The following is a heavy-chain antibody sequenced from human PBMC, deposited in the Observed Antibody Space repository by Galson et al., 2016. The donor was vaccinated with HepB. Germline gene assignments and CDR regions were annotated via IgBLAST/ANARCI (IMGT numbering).Heavy chain of an antibody. V-gene: IGHV3-11*06. CDR3: GRFPYGPIDY. CDR1: GFRFSDYY. J-gene: IGHJ4*02. D-gene: IGHD3-10*01. Sequence: SLRLSCAASGFRFSDYYMTWIRQPPGKGLEWISDIGYGDTDTRYADSVKGRFTISRDNANNSLYLQMNSLTVDDTAMDYCGRFPYGPIDYWGQGALVAVSS. CDR2: IGYGDTDT.